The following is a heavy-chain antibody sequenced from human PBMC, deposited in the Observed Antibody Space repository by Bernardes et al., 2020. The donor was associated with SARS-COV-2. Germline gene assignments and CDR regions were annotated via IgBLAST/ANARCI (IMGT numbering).Heavy chain of an antibody. V-gene: IGHV4-59*01. D-gene: IGHD3-22*01. CDR1: GGSISSYY. Sequence: SETLSLTCTVSGGSISSYYWSWIRQPPGKGLEWIGYIYYSGSTNYNPSLKSRVTISVDTSKNQFSLKLSSVTAADTAVYYCARVFFYDSSGYYGVVGGFWYFDRWGRGTLGTVSS. J-gene: IGHJ2*01. CDR2: IYYSGST. CDR3: ARVFFYDSSGYYGVVGGFWYFDR.